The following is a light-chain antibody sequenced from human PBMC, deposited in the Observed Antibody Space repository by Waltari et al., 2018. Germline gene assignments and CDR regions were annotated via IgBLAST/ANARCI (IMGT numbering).Light chain of an antibody. V-gene: IGLV7-46*01. CDR1: TGGVTSGHY. Sequence: QAVVTQEPSLTVSPGGPVTLTCGSSTGGVTSGHYPYWFQQYPGQAPQTQIYDTDDRLSWTPDRFSGSLLGGKAALTLSGAQPDDEGEFYCLLTLNGDQHICGGGTKRTVI. CDR2: DTD. J-gene: IGLJ2*01. CDR3: LLTLNGDQHI.